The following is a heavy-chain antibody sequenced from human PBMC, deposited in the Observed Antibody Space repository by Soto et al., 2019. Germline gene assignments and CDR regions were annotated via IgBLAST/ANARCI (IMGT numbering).Heavy chain of an antibody. CDR2: INPRSGET. CDR3: ARRDCYNSNCFSNWFDP. CDR1: GYTFTDYF. D-gene: IGHD6-13*01. V-gene: IGHV1-46*03. Sequence: QVHLVQSGAEVRMPGASVKVSCKASGYTFTDYFMHWVRQAPGQGLEWMGLINPRSGETGYPQKFQGRVIMTTATSTSSLYMELSSLTYEDTAIYCCARRDCYNSNCFSNWFDPWGQGTLVTVSS. J-gene: IGHJ5*02.